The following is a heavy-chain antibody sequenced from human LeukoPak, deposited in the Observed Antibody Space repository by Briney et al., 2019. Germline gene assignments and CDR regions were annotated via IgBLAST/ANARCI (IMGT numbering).Heavy chain of an antibody. CDR3: ARGFSGIAFDF. D-gene: IGHD6-25*01. V-gene: IGHV3-74*01. J-gene: IGHJ3*01. Sequence: HPGGSLRLSCAASGFTFSSHWVHWVRQAPGKGLVWVSRISSDGSNTNYADSVKGRFTISRDNAKNTLSLQMNSLRAEDTAIYYCARGFSGIAFDFWGQGTMVTVSS. CDR1: GFTFSSHW. CDR2: ISSDGSNT.